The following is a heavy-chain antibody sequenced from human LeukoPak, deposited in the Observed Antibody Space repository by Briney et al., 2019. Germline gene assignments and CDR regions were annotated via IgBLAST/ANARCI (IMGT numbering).Heavy chain of an antibody. V-gene: IGHV4-39*07. CDR3: ARDTPLRAFDI. CDR1: GGSISSSSYY. Sequence: SETLSLTCTVSGGSISSSSYYWGWIRQPPGKGLEWIGRIYTSGSTNYNPSLKSRVTMSVDTSKNQFSLKLSSVTAADTAVYYCARDTPLRAFDIWGQGTMVTVSS. CDR2: IYTSGST. J-gene: IGHJ3*02.